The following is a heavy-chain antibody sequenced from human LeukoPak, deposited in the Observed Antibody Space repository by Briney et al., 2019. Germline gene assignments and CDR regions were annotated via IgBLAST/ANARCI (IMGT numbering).Heavy chain of an antibody. CDR2: ISGSGGST. J-gene: IGHJ4*02. CDR1: GFIFSSYA. Sequence: PGGSLRLSCAASGFIFSSYAMSWVRQAPGKGLEWVSTISGSGGSTYYADSVKGRFTISRDNSKNTLYLQMNSLRAEDTAVYYCAKDLKGVTTSDYWGQGTLVTVSS. CDR3: AKDLKGVTTSDY. V-gene: IGHV3-23*01. D-gene: IGHD4-17*01.